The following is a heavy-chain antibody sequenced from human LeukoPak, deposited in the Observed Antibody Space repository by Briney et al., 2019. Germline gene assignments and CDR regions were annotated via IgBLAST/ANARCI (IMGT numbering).Heavy chain of an antibody. CDR1: GYTFTSYC. J-gene: IGHJ5*02. CDR3: AKCGETGTTRWFDP. Sequence: ASVKVSCKASGYTFTSYCLHWVRQAPGQGLEWMGLINPSGTTTYAQNFPGRVTMTSDTSTSTAYMELSSLRSDDTAVYYCAKCGETGTTRWFDPWGQGTLVTVSS. V-gene: IGHV1-46*01. CDR2: INPSGTT. D-gene: IGHD1-7*01.